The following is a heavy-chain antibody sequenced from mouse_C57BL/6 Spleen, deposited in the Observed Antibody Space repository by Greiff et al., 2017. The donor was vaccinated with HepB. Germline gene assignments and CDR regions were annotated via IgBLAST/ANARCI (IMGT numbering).Heavy chain of an antibody. CDR3: ARYSSGYGAY. V-gene: IGHV1-59*01. J-gene: IGHJ3*01. CDR1: GYTFTSYW. Sequence: VQLQQPGAELVRPGTSVKLSCKASGYTFTSYWMHWVKQRPGQGLEWIGVIDPSDSYTNYNQKFKGKATLTVDTSSSTAYMQLSSLTSEDSAVYYCARYSSGYGAYWGQGTLVTVSA. D-gene: IGHD3-2*02. CDR2: IDPSDSYT.